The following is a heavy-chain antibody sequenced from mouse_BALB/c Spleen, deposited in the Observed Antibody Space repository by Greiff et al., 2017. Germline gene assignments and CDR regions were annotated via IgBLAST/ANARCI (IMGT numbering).Heavy chain of an antibody. CDR3: ARRGVFDY. CDR2: ISSGGSYT. CDR1: GFTFSSYA. J-gene: IGHJ2*01. V-gene: IGHV5-9-4*01. Sequence: EVQGVESGGGLVKPGGSLKLSCAASGFTFSSYAMSWVRQSPEKRLEWVAEISSGGSYTYYPDTVTGRFTISRDNAKNTLYLEMSSLRSEDTAMYYCARRGVFDYWGQGTTLTVSS.